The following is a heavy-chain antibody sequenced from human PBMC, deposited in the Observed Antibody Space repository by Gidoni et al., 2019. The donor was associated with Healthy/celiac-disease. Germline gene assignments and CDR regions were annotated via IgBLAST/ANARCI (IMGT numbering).Heavy chain of an antibody. CDR2: ISGSGGST. V-gene: IGHV3-23*01. D-gene: IGHD6-13*01. Sequence: EVQLLASGGGLVQPGGSLSLSCAASGVTFSSYAMSWVRQAPGKGLEGVSAISGSGGSTYDADSVKGRFTISRDNSKNTLYLQMNSLRAEDTAVYYCAKGPRSSSWSYYFDYWGQGTLVTVSS. CDR1: GVTFSSYA. J-gene: IGHJ4*02. CDR3: AKGPRSSSWSYYFDY.